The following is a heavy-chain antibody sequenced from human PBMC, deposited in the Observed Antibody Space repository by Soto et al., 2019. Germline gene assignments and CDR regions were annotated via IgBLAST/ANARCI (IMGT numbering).Heavy chain of an antibody. J-gene: IGHJ6*02. CDR2: IYYSGST. V-gene: IGHV4-59*01. CDR3: ARVSTYYDFWSGPTPGMDV. D-gene: IGHD3-3*01. CDR1: GGSISSYY. Sequence: SETLSLTCTVSGGSISSYYWSWIRQPPGEGLEWIGYIYYSGSTNYNPSLKSRVTISVDTSKNQFSLKLSSVTAAVTAVYYCARVSTYYDFWSGPTPGMDVWGQGTTVTVSS.